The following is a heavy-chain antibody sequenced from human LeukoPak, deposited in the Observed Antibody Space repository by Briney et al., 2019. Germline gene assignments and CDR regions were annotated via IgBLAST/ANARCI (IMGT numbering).Heavy chain of an antibody. CDR3: FMTTDY. CDR2: IYYSGST. V-gene: IGHV4-59*04. D-gene: IGHD3-16*01. CDR1: GGFISSHY. Sequence: PSETLSLTCAVSGGFISSHYWSWIRQPPGKGLEWIGYIYYSGSTYYNPSLKSRVTISVDTSKNQFSLKLSSVTAADTAVYYPFMTTDYWGQGTLVTVSS. J-gene: IGHJ4*02.